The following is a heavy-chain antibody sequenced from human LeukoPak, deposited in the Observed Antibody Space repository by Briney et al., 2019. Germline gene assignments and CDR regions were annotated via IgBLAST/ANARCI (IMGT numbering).Heavy chain of an antibody. V-gene: IGHV3-21*01. CDR2: ISSSSSYI. CDR1: GFTFSSYS. J-gene: IGHJ4*02. D-gene: IGHD4-17*01. CDR3: ARDDYGDFPFDY. Sequence: GGSLRLSCAASGFTFSSYSMNWVRQAPGKGLEWVSSISSSSSYIYYADSVKGRFTISRDNAKNSLYLQMNSLGAEDTAVYYCARDDYGDFPFDYWGQGTLVTVSS.